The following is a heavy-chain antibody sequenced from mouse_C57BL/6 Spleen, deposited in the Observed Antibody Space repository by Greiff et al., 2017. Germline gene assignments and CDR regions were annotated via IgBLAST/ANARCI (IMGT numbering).Heavy chain of an antibody. Sequence: EVQLQESGPGMVKPSQSLSLTCTVTGYSITSGYDWHWIRHFPGNKLEWMGYISYSGNTNYNPSLKSRISITHDTSKNHFFLTLNSVTTEDTATYDGAMGYYGSSYDDLDDWGKGTSVTVSS. V-gene: IGHV3-1*01. CDR1: GYSITSGYD. D-gene: IGHD1-1*01. J-gene: IGHJ4*01. CDR3: AMGYYGSSYDDLDD. CDR2: ISYSGNT.